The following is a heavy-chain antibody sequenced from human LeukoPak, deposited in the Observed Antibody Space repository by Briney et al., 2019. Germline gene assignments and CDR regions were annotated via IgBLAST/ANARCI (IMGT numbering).Heavy chain of an antibody. V-gene: IGHV3-23*01. CDR1: GFTFVGYA. CDR2: ISGSGDST. J-gene: IGHJ4*02. D-gene: IGHD2-2*01. Sequence: GGSLRLSCAASGFTFVGYAMTWVRQAPGKGLDWVSTISGSGDSTYYADSVKGRFTISRDISKNMLYLQMNSLRAEDTAVYYCAKGGSASGYSTSDYWGQGTLVTVSS. CDR3: AKGGSASGYSTSDY.